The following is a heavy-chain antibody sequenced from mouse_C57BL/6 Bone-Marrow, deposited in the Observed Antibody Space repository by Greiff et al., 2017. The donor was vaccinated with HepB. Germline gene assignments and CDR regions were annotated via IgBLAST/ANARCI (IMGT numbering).Heavy chain of an antibody. V-gene: IGHV5-6*02. J-gene: IGHJ2*01. CDR1: GFTFSSYG. CDR2: ISSGGSYT. Sequence: DVMLVESGGDLVKPGGSLKLSCAASGFTFSSYGMSWVRQTPVKRLEWVATISSGGSYTYYPDSVKGRFTISRDNAKNTLYLQMSSLKSEDTAMYYCARQEAYYGSSYNWGQGTTLTVSS. CDR3: ARQEAYYGSSYN. D-gene: IGHD1-1*01.